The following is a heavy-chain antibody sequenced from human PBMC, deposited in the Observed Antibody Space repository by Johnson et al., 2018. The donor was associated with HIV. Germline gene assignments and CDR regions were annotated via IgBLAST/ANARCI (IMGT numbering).Heavy chain of an antibody. CDR1: GFTFSSYA. D-gene: IGHD6-19*01. CDR3: AREGIAVAKVLAFDI. V-gene: IGHV3-23*04. CDR2: ISGSGGSP. J-gene: IGHJ3*02. Sequence: VQLVESGGGLVQPGGSLRLSCAAPGFTFSSYAMSWVRQAPGKGLEWVSAISGSGGSPYYAYSVKGRFTISRDNSKNSLYLQMNSLSAEDTAVYYCAREGIAVAKVLAFDIWGQGTMVTVSS.